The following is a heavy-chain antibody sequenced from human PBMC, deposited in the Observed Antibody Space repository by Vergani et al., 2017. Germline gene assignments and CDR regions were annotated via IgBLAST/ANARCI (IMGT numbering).Heavy chain of an antibody. Sequence: EVQLVESGGGLVKPGGSLRLSCAASGFTFSSYSMNWVRQAPGKGLEWVSSISSSSSYIYYADSVKGRFTISRDNAKNSLYLQMNSLIAEDTAVYYCARDPPITNPYDIVVVPAYGMDVWGQGTTVTVSS. V-gene: IGHV3-21*01. D-gene: IGHD2-2*01. CDR2: ISSSSSYI. CDR3: ARDPPITNPYDIVVVPAYGMDV. CDR1: GFTFSSYS. J-gene: IGHJ6*02.